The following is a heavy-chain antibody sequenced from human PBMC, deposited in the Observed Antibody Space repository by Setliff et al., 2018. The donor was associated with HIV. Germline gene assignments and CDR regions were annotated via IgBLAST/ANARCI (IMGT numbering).Heavy chain of an antibody. CDR2: IKEDGSEK. Sequence: GGSLRLSCAASGFAFNNYWMSWVRQAPGKGLEWVANIKEDGSEKYYVDSVKGRFTISRDNAQNSLYLQMNSLRADDTAVYYCARVRPLGYCSTGACPPDYWGQGTLVTVSS. D-gene: IGHD2-8*01. CDR3: ARVRPLGYCSTGACPPDY. CDR1: GFAFNNYW. J-gene: IGHJ4*02. V-gene: IGHV3-7*01.